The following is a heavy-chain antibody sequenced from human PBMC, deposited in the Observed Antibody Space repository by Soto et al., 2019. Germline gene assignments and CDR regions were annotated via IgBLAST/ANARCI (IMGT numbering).Heavy chain of an antibody. CDR3: ARVEFPNYYFDY. CDR1: GFTFSDYY. Sequence: GGSLRLSCAASGFTFSDYYMSWIRQAPGKGLEWISYISSSSSHTNYADSVKGRFTNSRDNAQNSLYLQMISLRAEDTAIYYCARVEFPNYYFDYWGQGTLVTVSS. J-gene: IGHJ4*02. V-gene: IGHV3-11*05. CDR2: ISSSSSHT. D-gene: IGHD1-1*01.